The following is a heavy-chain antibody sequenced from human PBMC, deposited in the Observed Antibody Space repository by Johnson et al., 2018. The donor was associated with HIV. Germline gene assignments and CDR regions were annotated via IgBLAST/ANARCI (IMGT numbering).Heavy chain of an antibody. CDR1: GFTFDDYG. CDR3: AASVYYYDSSGYFAFDI. V-gene: IGHV3-20*04. Sequence: VPLVESGGGLVKPGGSLRLSCAGSGFTFDDYGMTWVRQAPGKGLEWVSGINWNGGRTGYADSVKGRFTISRENVNSSLYLQMNSLRAEDTAVYYCAASVYYYDSSGYFAFDIWGQGTMVTVSS. CDR2: INWNGGRT. J-gene: IGHJ3*02. D-gene: IGHD3-22*01.